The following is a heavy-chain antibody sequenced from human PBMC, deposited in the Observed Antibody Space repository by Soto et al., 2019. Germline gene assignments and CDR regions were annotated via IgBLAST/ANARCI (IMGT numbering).Heavy chain of an antibody. V-gene: IGHV5-51*01. Sequence: PGESLKISCKGSGYSFTSYWIGWVRQMPGKGLEWMGIIYPGDSDTRYSPSFQGQVTISADKSISTAYLQWSSLKASDTAMYYCARLSGDGYNSYYDGMDVWGQGTTVPVPS. J-gene: IGHJ6*02. CDR1: GYSFTSYW. CDR3: ARLSGDGYNSYYDGMDV. CDR2: IYPGDSDT. D-gene: IGHD5-12*01.